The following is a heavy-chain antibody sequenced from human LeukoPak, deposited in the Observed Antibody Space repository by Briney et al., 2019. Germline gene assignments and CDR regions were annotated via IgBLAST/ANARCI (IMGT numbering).Heavy chain of an antibody. CDR1: GGFFSGYY. Sequence: PSETLSLTCAVYGGFFSGYYWSWIRQPPGKGLEWIGEINHSGSTNYNPSLKSRVTISVDTSKNQFSLKLSSVTAADTAVYYCARGPRIAVAGIWGQGTLVTVSS. CDR2: INHSGST. D-gene: IGHD6-19*01. CDR3: ARGPRIAVAGI. J-gene: IGHJ4*02. V-gene: IGHV4-34*01.